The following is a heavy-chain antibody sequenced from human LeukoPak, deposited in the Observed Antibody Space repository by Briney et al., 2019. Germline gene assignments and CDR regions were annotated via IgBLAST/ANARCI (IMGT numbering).Heavy chain of an antibody. CDR3: ARVGGYYYFDY. V-gene: IGHV4-39*07. CDR1: GGSISSSSYY. CDR2: IYYSGST. Sequence: SETLSLTCTVSGGSISSSSYYWGWIRQPPGKGLEWIGSIYYSGSTYDNPSLKSRVTISVDTSKNQFSLKLSSVTAADTAVYYCARVGGYYYFDYWGQGTLVTVSS. J-gene: IGHJ4*02. D-gene: IGHD2-21*02.